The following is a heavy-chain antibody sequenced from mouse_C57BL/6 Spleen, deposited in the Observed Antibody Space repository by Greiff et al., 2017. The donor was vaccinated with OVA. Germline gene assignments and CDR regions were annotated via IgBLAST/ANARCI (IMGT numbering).Heavy chain of an antibody. CDR2: INPSNGGT. J-gene: IGHJ2*01. Sequence: QVQLQQPGTELVKPGASVKLSCKASGYTFTSYWMHWVKQRPGQGLEWLGNINPSNGGTNSNEKFKSKATLTVDNASSTAYMQLSSLTSEDSAVYYCAREGGSPRLREGFDYWGQGTTLTVSS. CDR3: AREGGSPRLREGFDY. D-gene: IGHD3-2*02. V-gene: IGHV1-53*01. CDR1: GYTFTSYW.